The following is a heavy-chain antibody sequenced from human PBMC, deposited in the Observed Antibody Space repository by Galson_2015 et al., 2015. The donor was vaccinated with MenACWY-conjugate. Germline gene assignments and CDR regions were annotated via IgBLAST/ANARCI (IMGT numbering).Heavy chain of an antibody. Sequence: QSGAEVKKPGESLRISCKGSGYSFTSYWISWVRQMPGKGLEWMGRIDPSDSYTNYSPSFQGHVTISADKSISTAYLQWSSLKASDTAMYYCARHVYYDSSGYYFVPKDAFDIWGQGTMVTVSS. V-gene: IGHV5-10-1*01. J-gene: IGHJ3*02. CDR1: GYSFTSYW. CDR3: ARHVYYDSSGYYFVPKDAFDI. D-gene: IGHD3-22*01. CDR2: IDPSDSYT.